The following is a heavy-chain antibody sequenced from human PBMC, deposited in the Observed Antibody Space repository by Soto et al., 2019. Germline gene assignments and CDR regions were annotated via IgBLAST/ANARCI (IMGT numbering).Heavy chain of an antibody. Sequence: QVQLVESGGGVVQPGRSLRLSCAASGFTFSSYGMHWVRQAPGKGLEWVAVIWYDGSNKYYADSVKGRFTISRDNSKNTLYLQMNSLRAEDTAVYYCARDGGRGWYRTYFQHWGQGTLVTVSS. D-gene: IGHD6-19*01. CDR3: ARDGGRGWYRTYFQH. CDR2: IWYDGSNK. CDR1: GFTFSSYG. J-gene: IGHJ1*01. V-gene: IGHV3-33*01.